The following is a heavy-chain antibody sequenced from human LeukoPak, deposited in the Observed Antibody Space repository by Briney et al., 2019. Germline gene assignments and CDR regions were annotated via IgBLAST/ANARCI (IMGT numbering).Heavy chain of an antibody. J-gene: IGHJ3*01. Sequence: SETLSLTCTVSGDSISNDYWSWIRQSPGKGLEWIGYIYYSGGTRYNPSLQSRVTISIDRSKNHFSLKLTSLSAADTAVYYCARLLDYDSSGDPDTFNARGQGTMVAVSS. CDR1: GDSISNDY. CDR3: ARLLDYDSSGDPDTFNA. D-gene: IGHD3-22*01. V-gene: IGHV4-59*01. CDR2: IYYSGGT.